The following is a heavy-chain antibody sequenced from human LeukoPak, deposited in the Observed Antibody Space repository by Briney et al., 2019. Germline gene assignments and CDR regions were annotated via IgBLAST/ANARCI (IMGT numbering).Heavy chain of an antibody. J-gene: IGHJ4*02. CDR1: GLSFSSYG. CDR3: AKAFRVMIVVVHSDY. CDR2: SSGSRGST. Sequence: GGSLRLSCAASGLSFSSYGVSWVRHPPGKGLGWVSASSGSRGSTNYEHYVKARFSTYRDNSKDTLYLQMNSLRAEDTAVYYCAKAFRVMIVVVHSDYWGQGTLVTVSS. D-gene: IGHD3-22*01. V-gene: IGHV3-23*01.